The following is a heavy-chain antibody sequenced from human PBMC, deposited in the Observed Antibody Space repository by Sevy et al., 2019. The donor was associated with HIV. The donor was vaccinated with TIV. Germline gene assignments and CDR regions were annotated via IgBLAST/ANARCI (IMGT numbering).Heavy chain of an antibody. CDR1: GFTFSSYA. Sequence: GGSLRLSCAASGFTFSSYAMHWVRQAPGKGLEWVAVISYDGSNKYYADSVKGRFTISRDNSKNTLYLQMNSLRAEDTAVYYCARTSVGATTGFDYWGQRTLVTVSS. V-gene: IGHV3-30*04. J-gene: IGHJ4*02. D-gene: IGHD1-26*01. CDR2: ISYDGSNK. CDR3: ARTSVGATTGFDY.